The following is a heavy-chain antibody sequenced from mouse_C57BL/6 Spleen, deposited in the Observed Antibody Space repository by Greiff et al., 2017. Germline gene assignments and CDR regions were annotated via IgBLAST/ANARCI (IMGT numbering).Heavy chain of an antibody. V-gene: IGHV1-59*01. J-gene: IGHJ4*01. CDR1: GYTFTSYW. CDR3: ARNEFYAMDY. Sequence: VKLQQPGAELVRPGTSVKLSCKASGYTFTSYWMHWVKQRPGQGLEWIGVIDPSDSYTNYNQKFKGKATLTVDTSSSTAYMQLSSLTSEDSAVYYCARNEFYAMDYWGQGTSVTVSS. CDR2: IDPSDSYT.